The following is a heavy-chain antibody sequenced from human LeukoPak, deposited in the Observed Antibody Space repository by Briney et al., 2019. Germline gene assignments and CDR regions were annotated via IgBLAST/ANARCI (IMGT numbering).Heavy chain of an antibody. V-gene: IGHV3-30*02. Sequence: GGSLRLSCAASGFPFSDYVMHWVRQAPGKGLEWVAVIRYDGNNKYYADSVKGRFTISRDNSKNTLYLKMNSLRGEDTAVYYCARRSSSGWYPDYYYYCMDVWGKGTTVTISS. CDR2: IRYDGNNK. J-gene: IGHJ6*03. CDR3: ARRSSSGWYPDYYYYCMDV. D-gene: IGHD6-19*01. CDR1: GFPFSDYV.